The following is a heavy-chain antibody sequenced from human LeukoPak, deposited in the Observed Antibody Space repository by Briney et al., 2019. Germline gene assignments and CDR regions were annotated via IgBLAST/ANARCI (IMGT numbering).Heavy chain of an antibody. CDR2: ISSNGGST. CDR1: GFTFSSYA. Sequence: GGSLRLSCAASGFTFSSYAMHWVRQAPGKGLEYVSAISSNGGSTYYANSVKGRFTISRDNSKNTLYLQMGSLRAEDMAVYYCARAQDFGTTYDILTGSSYPVDYWGQGTLVTVSS. V-gene: IGHV3-64*01. D-gene: IGHD3-9*01. J-gene: IGHJ4*02. CDR3: ARAQDFGTTYDILTGSSYPVDY.